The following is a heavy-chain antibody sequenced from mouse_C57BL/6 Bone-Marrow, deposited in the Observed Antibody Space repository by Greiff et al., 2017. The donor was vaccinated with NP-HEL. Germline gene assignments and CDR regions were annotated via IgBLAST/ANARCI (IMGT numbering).Heavy chain of an antibody. J-gene: IGHJ4*01. CDR3: ARYGEEGHAMDY. CDR2: ISDGGSYT. CDR1: GFTFSSYA. V-gene: IGHV5-4*03. Sequence: EVKVVESGGGLVKPGGSLKLSCAASGFTFSSYAMSWVRQTPEKRLEWVATISDGGSYTYYPDNVKGRFTISRDNAKNILYLQMSHLKSEDTAMDYCARYGEEGHAMDYWGQGTSVTVSS. D-gene: IGHD1-1*02.